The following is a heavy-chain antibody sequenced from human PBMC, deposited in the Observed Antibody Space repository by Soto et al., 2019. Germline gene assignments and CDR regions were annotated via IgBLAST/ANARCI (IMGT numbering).Heavy chain of an antibody. D-gene: IGHD3-3*01. Sequence: QVQLQESGPGLVKPSQTLSLTCTVSGGSISSGGYYWSWIRQHPGKGLEWIGYIYYSGSTYYNPSLKRRVTISVDTSKNQFSLTLSSVTAADTAVYYCTRDRERGYYDFWSGSNWFDPWGQGTLVTVSS. CDR1: GGSISSGGYY. J-gene: IGHJ5*02. CDR2: IYYSGST. V-gene: IGHV4-31*03. CDR3: TRDRERGYYDFWSGSNWFDP.